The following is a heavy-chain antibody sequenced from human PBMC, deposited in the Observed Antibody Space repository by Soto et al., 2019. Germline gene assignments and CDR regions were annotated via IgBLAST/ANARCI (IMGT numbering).Heavy chain of an antibody. CDR2: IYYSGST. CDR3: VREAKTITMVRGVIISYFDY. J-gene: IGHJ4*02. CDR1: GGSISSYY. D-gene: IGHD3-10*01. V-gene: IGHV4-59*12. Sequence: SETLSLTCTVSGGSISSYYWSWIRQPPEKGLEWIGYIYYSGSTYYNPSLKSRVTISVDTSKNQFSLKLSSVTAADTAVYYCVREAKTITMVRGVIISYFDYWGQGTLVTVSS.